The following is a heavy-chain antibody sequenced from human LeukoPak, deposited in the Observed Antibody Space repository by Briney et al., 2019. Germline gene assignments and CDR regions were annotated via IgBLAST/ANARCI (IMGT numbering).Heavy chain of an antibody. CDR3: AKESVRYYYDSSGSNY. V-gene: IGHV3-23*01. CDR1: GFTFSGSA. J-gene: IGHJ4*02. CDR2: ISGSGGST. Sequence: GGSLRLSCAASGFTFSGSAMSWVRQAPGKGLEWVSTISGSGGSTYYADSVKGRFTISRDNSKNTLYLQMNSLRAEDTAVYYCAKESVRYYYDSSGSNYWGQGTLVTVSS. D-gene: IGHD3-22*01.